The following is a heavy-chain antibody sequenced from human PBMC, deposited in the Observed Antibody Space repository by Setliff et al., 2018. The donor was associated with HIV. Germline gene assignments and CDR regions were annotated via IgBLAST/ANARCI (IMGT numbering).Heavy chain of an antibody. CDR1: GSTSSTDA. CDR3: ARSPGDYLFDY. CDR2: ISTYGGST. V-gene: IGHV1-18*01. Sequence: GASVKVSCKASGSTSSTDAISWVRQAPGQGLEWMGWISTYGGSTNYAQKFQGRVTITRDASASTAYMELSSLRSEDTAVYYCARSPGDYLFDYWGQGTLVTVSS. J-gene: IGHJ4*02. D-gene: IGHD4-17*01.